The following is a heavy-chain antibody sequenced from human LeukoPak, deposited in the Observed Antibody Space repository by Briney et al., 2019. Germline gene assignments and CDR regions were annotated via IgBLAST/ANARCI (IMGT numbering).Heavy chain of an antibody. D-gene: IGHD5-18*01. CDR1: GYTFTAFY. CDR2: INPNSGGT. J-gene: IGHJ6*02. Sequence: GASVKVSCKASGYTFTAFYMHWVRQAPGQGLEWMGRINPNSGGTKYAQKFQGRVTMTTDTSINTAYLELSRLRSDDTAVYYCARDRVDTVYYYYYGMDVWGQGTTVTVSS. CDR3: ARDRVDTVYYYYYGMDV. V-gene: IGHV1-2*06.